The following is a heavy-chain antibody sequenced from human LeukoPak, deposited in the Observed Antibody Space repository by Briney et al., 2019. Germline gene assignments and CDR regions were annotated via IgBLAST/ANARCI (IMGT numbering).Heavy chain of an antibody. CDR1: GGSFSGYY. CDR3: ARSSTGYSSGWFRTYYFDY. CDR2: INHSGGT. D-gene: IGHD6-19*01. V-gene: IGHV4-34*01. J-gene: IGHJ4*02. Sequence: SETLSLTCAVYGGSFSGYYWSWIRQPPGKGLEWIGEINHSGGTNYNPSLKSRVTISVDTSKNQFSLKLSSVTAADTAVYYCARSSTGYSSGWFRTYYFDYWGQGTLVTVSS.